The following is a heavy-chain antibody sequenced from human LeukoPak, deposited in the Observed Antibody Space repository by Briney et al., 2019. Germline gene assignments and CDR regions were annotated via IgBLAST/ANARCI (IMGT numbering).Heavy chain of an antibody. Sequence: GGSLRLSCAASGFTVSSNYMSWVRQAPGKGLEWVSVIYSGGNTYYADSVKGRFTISRGNSKNTLYLQMNSLRAEDTAVYYCARRYSSAWASDYWGQGTLVTVSS. V-gene: IGHV3-66*01. CDR2: IYSGGNT. D-gene: IGHD6-19*01. CDR3: ARRYSSAWASDY. CDR1: GFTVSSNY. J-gene: IGHJ4*02.